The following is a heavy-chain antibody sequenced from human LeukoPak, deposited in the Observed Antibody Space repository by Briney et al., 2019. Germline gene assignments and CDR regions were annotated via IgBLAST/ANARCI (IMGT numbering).Heavy chain of an antibody. D-gene: IGHD1-1*01. CDR1: GGSISTYY. J-gene: IGHJ3*02. CDR2: IYYSGST. Sequence: SQTLSLTCTVSGGSISTYYWSWIRQSPGKGLEWIGAIYYSGSTNYNPSLKSRVTISVDTSKNQFTLELRSVTAAETAVYYCAVNLTRHTFDIWGQGTMVTVSS. V-gene: IGHV4-59*08. CDR3: AVNLTRHTFDI.